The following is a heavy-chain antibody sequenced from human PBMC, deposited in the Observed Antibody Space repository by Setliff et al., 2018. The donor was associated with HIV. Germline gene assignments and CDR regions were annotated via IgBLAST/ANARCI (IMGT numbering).Heavy chain of an antibody. CDR1: GFTFSDYQ. D-gene: IGHD2-15*01. V-gene: IGHV3-48*03. J-gene: IGHJ4*02. Sequence: GGSLRLSCAASGFTFSDYQMNWVRQAPGKGLEWISYISGSGGTKDYADSVKGRFTVSRDNAKSSMHLQMNSLRAEDTAIYFCARGPDCSGGSCYLGFDYWGQGTLVTVSS. CDR2: ISGSGGTK. CDR3: ARGPDCSGGSCYLGFDY.